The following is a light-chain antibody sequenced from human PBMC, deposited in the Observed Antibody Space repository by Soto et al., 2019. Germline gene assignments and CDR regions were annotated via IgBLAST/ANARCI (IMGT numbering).Light chain of an antibody. J-gene: IGKJ4*01. CDR2: DES. Sequence: DIQMTQSPSSLSASVGDRVTITCQASQDISNYLNWYQQEPGKAPKLLIYDESNLETGVPSRFSGSGSGTEFTFTISSLQPEDIATYYWHQYDNLPLTFGGGTKVEIK. CDR3: HQYDNLPLT. V-gene: IGKV1-33*01. CDR1: QDISNY.